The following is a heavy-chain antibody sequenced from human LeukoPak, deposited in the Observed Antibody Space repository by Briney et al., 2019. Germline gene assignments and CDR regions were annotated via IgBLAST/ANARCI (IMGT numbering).Heavy chain of an antibody. D-gene: IGHD3-10*01. CDR1: GFTFSSCS. Sequence: GGSLRLSCAASGFTFSSCSINWVRQAPGKGLGWLSSISSSSSYIYYADSVKGRFTISRDNAKNLLYLQMNSLRAEDTAVYYCATEPRGFYYYGSGSYCWGQGPLVTVSS. CDR2: ISSSSSYI. CDR3: ATEPRGFYYYGSGSYC. V-gene: IGHV3-21*01. J-gene: IGHJ4*02.